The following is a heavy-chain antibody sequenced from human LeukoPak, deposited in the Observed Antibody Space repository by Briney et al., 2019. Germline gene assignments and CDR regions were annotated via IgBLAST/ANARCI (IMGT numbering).Heavy chain of an antibody. V-gene: IGHV3-30*04. CDR2: ISYDGSNK. CDR1: GFTFNSYS. CDR3: AREGYSYGFYYYYYMDV. D-gene: IGHD5-18*01. Sequence: PGRSLRLSCAASGFTFNSYSMHWVRQAPGKGLEWVAVISYDGSNKYYADSVKGRFTISRDNSKNTLYLQMNSLRAEDTAVYYCAREGYSYGFYYYYYMDVWGKGTTVTVSS. J-gene: IGHJ6*03.